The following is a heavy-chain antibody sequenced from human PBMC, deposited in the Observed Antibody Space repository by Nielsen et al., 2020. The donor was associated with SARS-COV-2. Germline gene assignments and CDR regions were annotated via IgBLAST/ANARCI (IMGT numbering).Heavy chain of an antibody. V-gene: IGHV4-59*01. CDR3: ARGGVEYCSSTSCYWFDP. J-gene: IGHJ5*02. CDR1: GGSINNYF. CDR2: IYYSGST. Sequence: SETLSLTCTVSGGSINNYFWTWIRQPPGKGLEWIGYIYYSGSTNYNPSLKSRVTISVDTSKNQFSLKLSSVTAADTAVYYCARGGVEYCSSTSCYWFDPWGQGTLVTVSS. D-gene: IGHD2-2*01.